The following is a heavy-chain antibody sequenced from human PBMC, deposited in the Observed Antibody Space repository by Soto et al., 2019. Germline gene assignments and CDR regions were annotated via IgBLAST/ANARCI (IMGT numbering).Heavy chain of an antibody. CDR3: ARIFEVVAATWFDP. J-gene: IGHJ5*02. Sequence: GASVKVSCKASGGTFSSYAISWVRQAPGQGLEWMGGIIPIFGTANYAQKFQGRVTITADESTSTAYMELSSLRSEDTAVYYCARIFEVVAATWFDPWGQGTLVTVSS. CDR2: IIPIFGTA. D-gene: IGHD2-15*01. V-gene: IGHV1-69*13. CDR1: GGTFSSYA.